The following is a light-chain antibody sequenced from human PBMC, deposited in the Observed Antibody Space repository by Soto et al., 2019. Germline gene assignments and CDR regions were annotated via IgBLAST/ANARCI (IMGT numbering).Light chain of an antibody. Sequence: DIVMTQTPLSLPVTPGEPASISCRSSQSLLDSDDGNTYLDWYLQKPGQSPQLRTYTLSYRASGVPDRFSGSGSGTDFTLKISRVEAEDVGVYYCMQRIEFLLFTFGPGTKVDIK. CDR1: QSLLDSDDGNTY. CDR3: MQRIEFLLFT. CDR2: TLS. V-gene: IGKV2-40*01. J-gene: IGKJ3*01.